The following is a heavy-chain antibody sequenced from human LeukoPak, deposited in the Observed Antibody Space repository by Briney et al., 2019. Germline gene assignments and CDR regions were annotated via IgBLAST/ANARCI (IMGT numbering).Heavy chain of an antibody. V-gene: IGHV1-46*01. CDR3: ARDNSVGDIAWWFDP. J-gene: IGHJ5*02. CDR1: GYTFTVYY. Sequence: ASVKVSCKASGYTFTVYYMYWLRQAPGQGLEWMGLINPSGSSTLYAQKFQGRVTMTRDMSTTTDYMELSSLRSEDTAVYYCARDNSVGDIAWWFDPWGQGTLVTVSS. CDR2: INPSGSST. D-gene: IGHD3-16*02.